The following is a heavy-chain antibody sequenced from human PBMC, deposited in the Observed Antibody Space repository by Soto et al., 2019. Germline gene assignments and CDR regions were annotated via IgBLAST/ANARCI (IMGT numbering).Heavy chain of an antibody. V-gene: IGHV4-34*01. J-gene: IGHJ4*02. D-gene: IGHD2-2*01. CDR3: ARAAMQGHQGVVVPRSRLTLDY. CDR2: VDHSGYT. Sequence: SETLSLTCAVYGQSFSGYFWSWIRQPPGQGLEWIGEVDHSGYTNYNPALKSRVTISEDTSKNQFSLKLTSVTAADTAVYFCARAAMQGHQGVVVPRSRLTLDYWGQGILVTVS. CDR1: GQSFSGYF.